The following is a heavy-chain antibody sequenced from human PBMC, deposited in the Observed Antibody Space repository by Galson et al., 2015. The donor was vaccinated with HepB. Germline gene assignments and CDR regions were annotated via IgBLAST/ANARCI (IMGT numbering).Heavy chain of an antibody. Sequence: SLRLSCAASGFTVSDNYMNWVRQAPGKGLEWVSVIYSGGSTYYADSVKGRFTISRDNSKNTLYLQMNSLRAEDTAVYYCVGVPAAVYYYYYMDVWGKGTTVTVSS. J-gene: IGHJ6*03. D-gene: IGHD2-2*01. V-gene: IGHV3-66*01. CDR1: GFTVSDNY. CDR3: VGVPAAVYYYYYMDV. CDR2: IYSGGST.